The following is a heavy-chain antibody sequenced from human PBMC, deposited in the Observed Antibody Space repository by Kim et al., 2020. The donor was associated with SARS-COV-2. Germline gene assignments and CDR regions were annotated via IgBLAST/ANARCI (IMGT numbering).Heavy chain of an antibody. CDR3: ARAHYDFWSGYPRTFDY. Sequence: LKSRVTISVDKSKNQFSLKLSSVTAADTAVYYCARAHYDFWSGYPRTFDYWGQGTLVTVSS. D-gene: IGHD3-3*01. J-gene: IGHJ4*02. V-gene: IGHV4-4*02.